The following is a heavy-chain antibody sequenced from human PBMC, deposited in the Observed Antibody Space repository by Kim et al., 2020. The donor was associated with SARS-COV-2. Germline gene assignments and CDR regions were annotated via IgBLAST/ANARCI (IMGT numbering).Heavy chain of an antibody. D-gene: IGHD6-13*01. Sequence: NYAQKFQGWVTMTRDTSISTAYMELSRLRSDDTAVYYCARFDKQLGAFDIWGQGTMVTVSS. V-gene: IGHV1-2*04. J-gene: IGHJ3*02. CDR3: ARFDKQLGAFDI.